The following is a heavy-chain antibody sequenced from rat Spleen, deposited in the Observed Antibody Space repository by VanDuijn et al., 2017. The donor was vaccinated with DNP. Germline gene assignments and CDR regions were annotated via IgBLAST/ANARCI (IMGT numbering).Heavy chain of an antibody. D-gene: IGHD1-12*02. Sequence: EVQLVESGGGLVQPGRSLKLSCAASGFTFSNYGMHWIRQAPTRGLEWVATISYDGSSTYYGDSVKGRFTISRDNAKSTLYLQMNSLRAEDMATYYCARLVDRLDYWGQGVMVTVSS. CDR3: ARLVDRLDY. J-gene: IGHJ2*01. CDR2: ISYDGSST. V-gene: IGHV5-29*01. CDR1: GFTFSNYG.